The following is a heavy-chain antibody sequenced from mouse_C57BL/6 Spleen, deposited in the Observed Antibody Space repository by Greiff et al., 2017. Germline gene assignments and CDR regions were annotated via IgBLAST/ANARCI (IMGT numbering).Heavy chain of an antibody. CDR2: IYPGDGDT. D-gene: IGHD3-2*01. Sequence: QVQLKQSGAELVKPGASVKISCKASGYAFSSYWLNWVKQRPGKGLEWIGQIYPGDGDTNYNGKFKGKATLTADTSSSTAYMQLSSLTSEDAAVYFCARAGDSSGYWFAYWGKGTLVTVSA. J-gene: IGHJ3*01. V-gene: IGHV1-80*01. CDR1: GYAFSSYW. CDR3: ARAGDSSGYWFAY.